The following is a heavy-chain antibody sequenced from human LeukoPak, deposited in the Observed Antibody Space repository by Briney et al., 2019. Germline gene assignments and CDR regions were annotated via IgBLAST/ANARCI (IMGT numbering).Heavy chain of an antibody. V-gene: IGHV3-7*05. CDR2: IKEDGSDK. CDR1: AFTFSSYW. Sequence: GGSLRLSCSASAFTFSSYWMTWVRQAPGKGLEWVATIKEDGSDKYYVGSVRGRFTISRDNAENSLYLQMNSLRAEDTALYYCARGRASGYSYGLDVWGQGTTVTVSS. J-gene: IGHJ6*02. CDR3: ARGRASGYSYGLDV.